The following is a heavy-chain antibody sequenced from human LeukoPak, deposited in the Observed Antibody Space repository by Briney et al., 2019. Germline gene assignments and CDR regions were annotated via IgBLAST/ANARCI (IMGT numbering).Heavy chain of an antibody. J-gene: IGHJ5*02. CDR3: ARNNWNLNWLDP. V-gene: IGHV1-18*04. CDR2: ISAYNGNT. CDR1: GYVFIGYY. D-gene: IGHD1-20*01. Sequence: ASVKVSCKASGYVFIGYYMNWMRQAPGQGLEWMGWISAYNGNTNYAQKLQGRVTMTTDTSTSTAYMELRSLRSDDTAVYYCARNNWNLNWLDPWGQGTLVTVSS.